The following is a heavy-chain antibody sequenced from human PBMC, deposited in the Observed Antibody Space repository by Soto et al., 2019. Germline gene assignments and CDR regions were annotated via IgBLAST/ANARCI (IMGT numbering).Heavy chain of an antibody. Sequence: CGPTLVNPTQTLTLTCTVSGFSLSGTGMRVTWIRQPPGKALEWLARIDWEDTKLYSSSLKTRLTISRDTSKNQVVLTMTSMDPADTGTYYCARAFYGMDVWGQGTKVTVS. V-gene: IGHV2-70*04. J-gene: IGHJ6*02. CDR1: GFSLSGTGMR. CDR3: ARAFYGMDV. CDR2: IDWEDTK.